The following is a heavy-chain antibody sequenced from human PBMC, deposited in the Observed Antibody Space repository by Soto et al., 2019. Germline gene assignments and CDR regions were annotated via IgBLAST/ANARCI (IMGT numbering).Heavy chain of an antibody. D-gene: IGHD1-26*01. V-gene: IGHV3-30*18. CDR1: GFTFSSYG. CDR3: AKDGGYSNLDAFDI. Sequence: QVQLVESGGGMVQPGRSLRLSCAASGFTFSSYGMHWVRQAPGKGLEWVAVISYDGSNKYYADSVKGRFTISRDNSKNTLYLQMNSLRAEDTAVYYCAKDGGYSNLDAFDIWGQGTMVTVSS. J-gene: IGHJ3*02. CDR2: ISYDGSNK.